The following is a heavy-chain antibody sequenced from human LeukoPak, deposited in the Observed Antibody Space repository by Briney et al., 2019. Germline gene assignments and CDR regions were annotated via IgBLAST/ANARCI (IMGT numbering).Heavy chain of an antibody. J-gene: IGHJ4*02. Sequence: ASETLSLTCTVSGGSISTISSGTYYWGWIRQPPGKGLEWIGYIYHSGSTYYNPSLKSRVTISVDRTKNQFSLKLSSVTAADTAVYYCAGGVKDYDSPNFDYWGQGTLVTVSS. CDR1: GGSISTISSGTYY. CDR3: AGGVKDYDSPNFDY. D-gene: IGHD3-22*01. CDR2: IYHSGST. V-gene: IGHV4-30-2*01.